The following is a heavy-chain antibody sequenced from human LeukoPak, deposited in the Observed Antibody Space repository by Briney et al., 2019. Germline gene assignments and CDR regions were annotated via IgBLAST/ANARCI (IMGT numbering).Heavy chain of an antibody. Sequence: PSQTLSLTCAVSGGSISSGGYSWSWIRQPPGKGLEWIGYIYHSGSTYYNPSLKSRVTISVDRSKNQFSLKLSSVTAADTAVYYCARDRSGYDWRNNWFDPWGQGTLVTVSS. J-gene: IGHJ5*02. D-gene: IGHD5-12*01. CDR1: GGSISSGGYS. V-gene: IGHV4-30-2*01. CDR2: IYHSGST. CDR3: ARDRSGYDWRNNWFDP.